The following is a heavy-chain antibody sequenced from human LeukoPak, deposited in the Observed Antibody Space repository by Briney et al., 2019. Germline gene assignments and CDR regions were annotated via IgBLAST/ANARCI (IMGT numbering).Heavy chain of an antibody. CDR2: MGSSSSYI. CDR1: GFTLTSYS. CDR3: ASDVGYCCGDCHFDY. J-gene: IGHJ4*02. D-gene: IGHD2-21*02. Sequence: GGSLRPSCAASGFTLTSYSMNWVRQAPGKGREWVSFMGSSSSYIYYADSVKGRFTIPRNNAKNSLYQQMNSLRAEDTAVYYCASDVGYCCGDCHFDYWGQGTLVTVSS. V-gene: IGHV3-21*01.